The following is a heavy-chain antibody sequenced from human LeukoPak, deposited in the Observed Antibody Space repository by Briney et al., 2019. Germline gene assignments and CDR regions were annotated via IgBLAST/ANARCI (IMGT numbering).Heavy chain of an antibody. Sequence: AASVKVSCKVSGYTLTELSMHWVRQAPGKGLEWMGGFDPEHGETVYAQKFQGRLTMTEDTSTHTAYMELSSLRSGDTAVYYCATDPVGYCNADGCYSVDYWGQGTLVTVSS. CDR3: ATDPVGYCNADGCYSVDY. CDR1: GYTLTELS. V-gene: IGHV1-24*01. D-gene: IGHD2-15*01. J-gene: IGHJ4*02. CDR2: FDPEHGET.